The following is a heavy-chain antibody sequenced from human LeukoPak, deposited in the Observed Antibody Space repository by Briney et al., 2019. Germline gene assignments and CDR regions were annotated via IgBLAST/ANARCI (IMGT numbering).Heavy chain of an antibody. V-gene: IGHV3-48*03. CDR2: ISSRGGSI. CDR3: ARGSYRPDY. Sequence: GGSLRLSCAASGFTFSSYEMNWFRKAPGKGLEWVSYISSRGGSIYYADSLKGRFTISRDNAKNSLYLQMTSLRAEDTGVYYCARGSYRPDYWGQGTLVTVSS. CDR1: GFTFSSYE. J-gene: IGHJ4*02. D-gene: IGHD1-26*01.